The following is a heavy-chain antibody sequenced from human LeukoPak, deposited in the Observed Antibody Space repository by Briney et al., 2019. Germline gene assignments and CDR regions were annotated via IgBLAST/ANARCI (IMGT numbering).Heavy chain of an antibody. CDR1: GGSISSYY. Sequence: PPETLSLTCTVSGGSISSYYWSWIRQPAGKGLEWIGRIYTSGSTNYNPSLKSRVTMSVDTSKNQFSLKLSSVTAADTAVYYCATFGSGWIKGDAFDIWGQGTMVTVSS. V-gene: IGHV4-4*07. CDR3: ATFGSGWIKGDAFDI. D-gene: IGHD6-19*01. CDR2: IYTSGST. J-gene: IGHJ3*02.